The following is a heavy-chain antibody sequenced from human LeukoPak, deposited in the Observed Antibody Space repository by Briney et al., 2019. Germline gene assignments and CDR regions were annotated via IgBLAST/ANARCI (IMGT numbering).Heavy chain of an antibody. D-gene: IGHD2-8*01. V-gene: IGHV1-2*02. Sequence: ASVKVSCKASGYTFTGYYMHWVRQAPGQGLEWMGWINPNSGGTNYAQKFQGRVTMTRDTSISTAYMELSRLRSDDTAVYYCARQRRIGYCTNGVCPWGFDPWGQGTLVTVSS. CDR2: INPNSGGT. CDR3: ARQRRIGYCTNGVCPWGFDP. CDR1: GYTFTGYY. J-gene: IGHJ5*02.